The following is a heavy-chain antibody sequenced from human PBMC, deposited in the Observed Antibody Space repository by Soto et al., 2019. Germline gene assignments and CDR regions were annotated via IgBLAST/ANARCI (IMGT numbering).Heavy chain of an antibody. J-gene: IGHJ4*02. Sequence: GGSLRLSCAASGFTFSSYAMSWVRQAPGKGLEWVSAISGSGGSTYYADSVKGRFTISRDNSKNTLYLQMNSLRAEDTAVYYCAKDLSGYSGYDLSGSLDYWGQGTLVTVSS. D-gene: IGHD5-12*01. CDR1: GFTFSSYA. CDR3: AKDLSGYSGYDLSGSLDY. V-gene: IGHV3-23*01. CDR2: ISGSGGST.